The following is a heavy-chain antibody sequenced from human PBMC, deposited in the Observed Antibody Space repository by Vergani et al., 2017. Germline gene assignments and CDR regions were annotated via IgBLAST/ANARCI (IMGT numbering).Heavy chain of an antibody. Sequence: EVQLVESGGGLVQPGGSLRLSCAASGFTFSSYSMNWVRQAPGKGLEWVSYISSSSSTIYYADSVKGRFTISRDNAKNSLYLQMNSLRAEDTAVYYCAKSLATIPLEPEFDYWGQGTLVTVSS. D-gene: IGHD5-12*01. J-gene: IGHJ4*02. CDR1: GFTFSSYS. V-gene: IGHV3-48*01. CDR2: ISSSSSTI. CDR3: AKSLATIPLEPEFDY.